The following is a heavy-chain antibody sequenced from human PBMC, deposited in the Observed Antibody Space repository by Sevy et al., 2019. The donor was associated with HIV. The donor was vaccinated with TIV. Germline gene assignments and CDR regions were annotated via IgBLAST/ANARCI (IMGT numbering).Heavy chain of an antibody. V-gene: IGHV3-7*01. D-gene: IGHD3-10*01. CDR2: IREDGTEK. CDR1: GFTFSTYW. Sequence: GGSLRLSCAASGFTFSTYWMTWVRQAPGKGLEWVANIREDGTEKYYVDSVKGRFTMSRDNAKDSLYLQMNSLRVDDTAVYYCARVGLAYSFGSVYSSYYGLDVWGQGTTVTVSS. J-gene: IGHJ6*02. CDR3: ARVGLAYSFGSVYSSYYGLDV.